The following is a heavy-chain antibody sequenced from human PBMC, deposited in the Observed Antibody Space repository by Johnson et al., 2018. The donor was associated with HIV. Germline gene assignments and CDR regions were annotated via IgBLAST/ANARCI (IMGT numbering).Heavy chain of an antibody. CDR1: GFTFSSYG. D-gene: IGHD1-26*01. V-gene: IGHV3-30*02. Sequence: QVQLVESGGGVVQPGGSLRLSCAASGFTFSSYGMHWVRQAPGKGLEWVAFIRYDGSNKYYADSVKGRFTISRDNSKNTLYLQMNSLRAEDTAVYYCARERGEGGSYYSFRRDAFDIWGQGTMVTVSS. CDR3: ARERGEGGSYYSFRRDAFDI. J-gene: IGHJ3*02. CDR2: IRYDGSNK.